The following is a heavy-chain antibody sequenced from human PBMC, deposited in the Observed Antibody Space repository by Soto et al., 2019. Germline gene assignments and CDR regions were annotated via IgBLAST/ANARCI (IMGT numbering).Heavy chain of an antibody. D-gene: IGHD6-19*01. CDR1: VFTFSSYG. V-gene: IGHV3-30*03. J-gene: IGHJ4*02. CDR2: ISFDGRNR. CDR3: ATDSRKGSTGWSTYPFDY. Sequence: PWWSLRLSCSASVFTFSSYGVHWVRQAPGKGLEWVSVISFDGRNRYYADSVKGRFTISRDNSKNTLFLQMNSLRAEDTAVYYCATDSRKGSTGWSTYPFDYWGQGTLVTVSS.